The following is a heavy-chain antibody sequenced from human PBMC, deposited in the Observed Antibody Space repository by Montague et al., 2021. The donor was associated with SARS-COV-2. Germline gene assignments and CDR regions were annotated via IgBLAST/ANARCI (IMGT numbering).Heavy chain of an antibody. V-gene: IGHV3-48*04. D-gene: IGHD4-17*01. J-gene: IGHJ1*01. CDR1: GFTFGSYS. CDR2: ISRSSRTI. CDR3: ADYVDTEPFQH. Sequence: SLRLSCAASGFTFGSYSMNWVRQALGKGLEWVSYISRSSRTIYYADSVKGRITISRDNAKKSLYLQMNSLRVVDTTVYYCADYVDTEPFQHWGQGTLVTVPS.